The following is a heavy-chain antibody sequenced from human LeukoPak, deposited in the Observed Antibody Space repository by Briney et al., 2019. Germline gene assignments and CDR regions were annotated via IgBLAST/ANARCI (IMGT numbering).Heavy chain of an antibody. CDR2: IYPDDSDT. CDR3: ARERSSQGYFDF. Sequence: GESLKISCKGSGYIFTTYWISWVRQMPGKGLEWMGIIYPDDSDTRYSPSFQGQVTISADKSISTAYLQWSSLKASDTAMYYCARERSSQGYFDFWGQGTLVTVSS. V-gene: IGHV5-51*01. CDR1: GYIFTTYW. J-gene: IGHJ4*02. D-gene: IGHD6-6*01.